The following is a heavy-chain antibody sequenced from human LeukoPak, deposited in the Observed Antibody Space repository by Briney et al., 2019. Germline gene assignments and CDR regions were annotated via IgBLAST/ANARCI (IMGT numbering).Heavy chain of an antibody. V-gene: IGHV4-59*02. CDR1: GGPVSGYY. J-gene: IGHJ4*02. D-gene: IGHD6-13*01. Sequence: SETLSLTCTVSGGPVSGYYWSWLRQPPGKGLEWIGYIYYSGSTNYNPSLNSRVTLSVDTSKNQFSLNLVSVTAADTAVYFCAGLRTAAAGFDYWGQGTLVTVSS. CDR3: AGLRTAAAGFDY. CDR2: IYYSGST.